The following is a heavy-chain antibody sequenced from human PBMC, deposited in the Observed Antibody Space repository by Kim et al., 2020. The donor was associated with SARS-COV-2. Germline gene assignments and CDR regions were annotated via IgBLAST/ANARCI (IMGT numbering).Heavy chain of an antibody. V-gene: IGHV3-33*01. CDR3: ARTPNYYYGMDV. Sequence: KYYAEPGKGRFTISRDNSKNTLYLQMNSLRAEETAVYYCARTPNYYYGMDVWGQGTTVTVSS. CDR2: K. J-gene: IGHJ6*02.